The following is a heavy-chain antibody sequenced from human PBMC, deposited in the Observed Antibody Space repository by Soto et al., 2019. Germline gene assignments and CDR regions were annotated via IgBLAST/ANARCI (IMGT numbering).Heavy chain of an antibody. CDR3: ARGGDYSSSAYYYYGMDV. Sequence: GASVKVSCKASGYTFIRSGVNWVRQAPGQGLEWMGWISAYNGNTNYAQKLQGRVTLTTDTSTSTACMELRSLRSDDTAVYYCARGGDYSSSAYYYYGMDVWGQGTTVTVSS. CDR2: ISAYNGNT. CDR1: GYTFIRSG. D-gene: IGHD6-6*01. V-gene: IGHV1-18*01. J-gene: IGHJ6*02.